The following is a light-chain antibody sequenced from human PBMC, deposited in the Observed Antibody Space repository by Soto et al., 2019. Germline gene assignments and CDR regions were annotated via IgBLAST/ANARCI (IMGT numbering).Light chain of an antibody. Sequence: DIQMTQSPSSLSASVGDRVTITCRASQGISNSLAWYQQRPGKAPMLLIYAASTLQSGGPSRFSGGGSGTDFTLTVSSLQPEDVATYYCQKYNSAPLTFGPGTKVDIK. CDR1: QGISNS. J-gene: IGKJ3*01. V-gene: IGKV1-27*01. CDR2: AAS. CDR3: QKYNSAPLT.